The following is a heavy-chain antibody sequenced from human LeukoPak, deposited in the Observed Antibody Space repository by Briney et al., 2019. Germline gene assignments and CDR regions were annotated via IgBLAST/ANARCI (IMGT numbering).Heavy chain of an antibody. J-gene: IGHJ6*03. CDR1: GFTFSSYA. D-gene: IGHD2-2*01. CDR2: ISGSGGST. V-gene: IGHV3-23*01. Sequence: GGSLRLSCAASGFTFSSYAMSWVRQAPGKGLEWVSAISGSGGSTYYADSVKGRFTISRDNSKNTLYLQMNSLRAEDTAVYYCAKDGGYCSSTSCYERYYYYMDVWGKGTTVTVSS. CDR3: AKDGGYCSSTSCYERYYYYMDV.